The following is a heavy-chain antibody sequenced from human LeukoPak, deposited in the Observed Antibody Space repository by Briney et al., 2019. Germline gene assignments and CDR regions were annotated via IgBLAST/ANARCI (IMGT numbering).Heavy chain of an antibody. V-gene: IGHV1-69*05. CDR1: GGTFSSYA. J-gene: IGHJ5*02. Sequence: ASVKVSCKASGGTFSSYAISWVRQAPGQGLEWVGGIIPIFGTANYAQKFQGRVTITTDESTSTAYMELSSLRSEDTAVYYCARDGIAAAGRFDPWGQGTLVTVSS. D-gene: IGHD6-13*01. CDR2: IIPIFGTA. CDR3: ARDGIAAAGRFDP.